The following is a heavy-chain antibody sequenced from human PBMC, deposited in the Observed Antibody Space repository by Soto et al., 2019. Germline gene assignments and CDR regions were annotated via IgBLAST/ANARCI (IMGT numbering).Heavy chain of an antibody. Sequence: GGSLRLSCAASGFTFSSYSINWVRQAPGKGLEWVSSISSSSSYIYYADSVKGRFTISRDNAKNSLYLQMDSLRAEDTAVYYCARAKTPYDFWSGYYPFDYWGQGTLVTVSS. V-gene: IGHV3-21*01. CDR3: ARAKTPYDFWSGYYPFDY. D-gene: IGHD3-3*01. CDR1: GFTFSSYS. J-gene: IGHJ4*02. CDR2: ISSSSSYI.